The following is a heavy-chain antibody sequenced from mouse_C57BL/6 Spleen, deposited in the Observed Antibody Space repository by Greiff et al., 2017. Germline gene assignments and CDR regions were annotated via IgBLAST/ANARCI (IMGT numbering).Heavy chain of an antibody. D-gene: IGHD2-3*01. Sequence: QVQLQQSGPELVKPGASVKISCKASGYAFSSSWLNWVKQRPGTGLEWIGRIYPGDGDTNYNGKFKGKATLTADNSSSTAYMQLSSLTSEDSAVYFCARAKDGYYPYWFDYWGQGTTLTVSS. J-gene: IGHJ2*01. CDR1: GYAFSSSW. CDR2: IYPGDGDT. V-gene: IGHV1-82*01. CDR3: ARAKDGYYPYWFDY.